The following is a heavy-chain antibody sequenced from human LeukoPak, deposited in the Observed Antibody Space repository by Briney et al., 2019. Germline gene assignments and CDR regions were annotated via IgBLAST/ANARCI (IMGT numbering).Heavy chain of an antibody. CDR3: AREIAVAGTRYFDY. V-gene: IGHV1-69*01. Sequence: SVRLSCKASGGTFSSYAISWVRQAPGQGLEWMGGIIPIFGTANYAQKFQGRVTITADESTSTAYMELSSLRSEDTAVYYCAREIAVAGTRYFDYWGQGTLVSVSS. CDR1: GGTFSSYA. D-gene: IGHD6-19*01. CDR2: IIPIFGTA. J-gene: IGHJ4*02.